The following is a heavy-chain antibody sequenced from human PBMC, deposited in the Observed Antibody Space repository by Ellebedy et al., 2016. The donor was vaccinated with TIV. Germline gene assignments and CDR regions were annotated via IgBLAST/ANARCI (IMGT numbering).Heavy chain of an antibody. V-gene: IGHV6-1*01. J-gene: IGHJ4*02. D-gene: IGHD4/OR15-4a*01. Sequence: SQTLSLTCAISGDSVSSNSAAWHWIRQSPSRGLEWLGRTQYRSKWFNDYAISVKSRITINSDTSKNQLSLQLDSVTPEDTAVYYCAETRANRGGYDYWGQGILVTVSS. CDR1: GDSVSSNSAA. CDR3: AETRANRGGYDY. CDR2: TQYRSKWFN.